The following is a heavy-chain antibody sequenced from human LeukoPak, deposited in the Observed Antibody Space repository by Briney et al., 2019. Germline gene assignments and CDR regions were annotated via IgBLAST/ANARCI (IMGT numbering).Heavy chain of an antibody. CDR2: IYYSGST. CDR3: ARVVIYYYYMDV. V-gene: IGHV4-61*10. CDR1: SGSISTSNYY. D-gene: IGHD2-2*01. J-gene: IGHJ6*03. Sequence: PSETVSLPCTVSSGSISTSNYYWRWIRKPAGKGLEWIGYIYYSGSTNYNPSLKSRLTISVDTSKNQFSLKLSSVTAADTAVYYCARVVIYYYYMDVWGKGTTVTISS.